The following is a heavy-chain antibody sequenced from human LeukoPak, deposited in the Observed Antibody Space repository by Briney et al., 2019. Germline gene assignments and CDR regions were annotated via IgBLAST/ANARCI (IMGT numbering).Heavy chain of an antibody. Sequence: ASVKVSCKASGYSFTSYDINWVRQAPGQGFEWVEWMNPNSGNTGHAQEFQGRVTMTRDTSMSTAYMELSSLRSEDTAVYYCARGPSYYDSSGSDYWGQGTLVTVSS. CDR1: GYSFTSYD. CDR3: ARGPSYYDSSGSDY. D-gene: IGHD3-22*01. CDR2: MNPNSGNT. V-gene: IGHV1-8*01. J-gene: IGHJ4*02.